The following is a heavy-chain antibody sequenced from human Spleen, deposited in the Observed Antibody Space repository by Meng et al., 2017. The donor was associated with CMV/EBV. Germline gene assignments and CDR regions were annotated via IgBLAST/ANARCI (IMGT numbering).Heavy chain of an antibody. Sequence: GQLVQSGAEVKKPAHAVKVSCKASRYTFTGFYVHWVRQAPRQGLEWMGWINPNSGGTNYAQKFQGRVTMTMYTSISTAYMELSRLRSDDTAVYYCARDGRWELLGVNYWGQGTLVTVSS. CDR3: ARDGRWELLGVNY. CDR1: RYTFTGFY. D-gene: IGHD1-26*01. CDR2: INPNSGGT. J-gene: IGHJ4*02. V-gene: IGHV1-2*02.